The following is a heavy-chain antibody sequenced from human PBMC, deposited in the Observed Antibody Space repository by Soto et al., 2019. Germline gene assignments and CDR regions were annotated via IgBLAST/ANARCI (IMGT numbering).Heavy chain of an antibody. J-gene: IGHJ3*02. CDR1: GYTFTNCA. CDR2: ISAYNGST. Sequence: ASVKVSCKASGYTFTNCAISWVRQGPGQGPEWMGWISAYNGSTNHAQNLQGRVTMTTDTSTSTAYMELRSLRSDDTAVYYCARFRDGYNGVHGAFDIWGQGTKVTVSS. V-gene: IGHV1-18*01. CDR3: ARFRDGYNGVHGAFDI. D-gene: IGHD5-12*01.